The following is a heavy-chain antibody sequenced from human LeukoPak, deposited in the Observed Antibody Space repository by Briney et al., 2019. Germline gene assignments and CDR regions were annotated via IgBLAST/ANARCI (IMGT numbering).Heavy chain of an antibody. V-gene: IGHV4-59*01. D-gene: IGHD1-26*01. Sequence: PSETLSLTCTVSGGSIGGYYWSWIRQPPGKGLEWIGYIHYSGSTNYNPSLKSQVTISVDTSKNQFSPKLSSLTAADTAVYYCARGWQFVGPWGQGTLVTVPS. CDR3: ARGWQFVGP. J-gene: IGHJ4*02. CDR2: IHYSGST. CDR1: GGSIGGYY.